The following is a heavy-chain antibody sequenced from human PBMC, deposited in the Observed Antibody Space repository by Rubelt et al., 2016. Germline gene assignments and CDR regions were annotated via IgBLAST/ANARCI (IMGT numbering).Heavy chain of an antibody. CDR1: GGSISSSSYY. Sequence: QLQLQESGPGLVKPSETLSLTCTVSGGSISSSSYYWGWIRQPPGKGLEWIGSIYYSGSTYYNPSLKSRVNISVDTSKNQFSLKLTSVTAADTAVYYCARASTVLLHFDYWGQGTLVTVSS. CDR3: ARASTVLLHFDY. D-gene: IGHD2/OR15-2a*01. CDR2: IYYSGST. J-gene: IGHJ4*02. V-gene: IGHV4-39*07.